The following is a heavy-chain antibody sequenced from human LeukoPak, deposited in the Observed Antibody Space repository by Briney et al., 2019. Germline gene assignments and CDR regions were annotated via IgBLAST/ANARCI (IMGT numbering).Heavy chain of an antibody. V-gene: IGHV4-4*07. CDR2: IYTSGST. CDR1: GGSISSYY. D-gene: IGHD2-8*01. J-gene: IGHJ4*02. Sequence: KPSETLSLTCTVSGGSISSYYWSWIRQPAGKGLEWIGRIYTSGSTNYNPSLKSRVTMSVDTSKNQFSLKLSSVTAADTAVYYCARDLNRYCTNGVCYTGLDYWGQGTLVTVSS. CDR3: ARDLNRYCTNGVCYTGLDY.